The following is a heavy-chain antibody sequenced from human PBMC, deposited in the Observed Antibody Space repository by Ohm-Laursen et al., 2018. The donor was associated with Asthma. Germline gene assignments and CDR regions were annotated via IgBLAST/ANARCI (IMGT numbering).Heavy chain of an antibody. Sequence: GASVKVSCKVSGYTLTELSMHWVRQAHGKGLEWMGGFDPEDGETIYAQKFQGRVTMTEDTSTDTAYMELSSLGSEDTAVYYCARRITIFGVVFGPVADYGMDVWGQGTTVTVSS. V-gene: IGHV1-24*01. D-gene: IGHD3-3*01. J-gene: IGHJ6*02. CDR3: ARRITIFGVVFGPVADYGMDV. CDR1: GYTLTELS. CDR2: FDPEDGET.